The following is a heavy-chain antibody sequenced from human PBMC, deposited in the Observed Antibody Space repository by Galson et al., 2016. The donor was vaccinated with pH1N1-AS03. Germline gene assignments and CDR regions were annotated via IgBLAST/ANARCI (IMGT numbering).Heavy chain of an antibody. CDR2: IWYDGSKK. V-gene: IGHV3-33*01. D-gene: IGHD5-12*01. CDR3: VREGISTGYSFDI. CDR1: GFTFSSYG. Sequence: SLRLSCAASGFTFSSYGMHWVRQAPGKGLEWVALIWYDGSKKDYADFVKGRFTISRDNSENRVYLRVNRLRAEDTAVYYCVREGISTGYSFDIWGQGTMVTVSS. J-gene: IGHJ3*02.